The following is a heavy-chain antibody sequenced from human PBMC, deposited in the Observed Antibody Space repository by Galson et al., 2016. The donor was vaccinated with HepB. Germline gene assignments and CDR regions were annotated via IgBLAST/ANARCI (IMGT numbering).Heavy chain of an antibody. Sequence: SLRLSCAASGFTFSGYGMHWVRQAPGKGLEWVAADSMDGRRKWYAESVEGRFTISRDNFNNMLYLQMSSLRPDDTAVYFCAKRHEYCPPVGCSVDYWGQGTLVSASS. V-gene: IGHV3-30*18. CDR1: GFTFSGYG. CDR3: AKRHEYCPPVGCSVDY. D-gene: IGHD2/OR15-2a*01. CDR2: DSMDGRRK. J-gene: IGHJ4*02.